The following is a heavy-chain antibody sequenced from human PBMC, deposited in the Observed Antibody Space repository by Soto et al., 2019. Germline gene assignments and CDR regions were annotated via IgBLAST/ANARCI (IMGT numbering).Heavy chain of an antibody. CDR2: IWYDGSNK. CDR1: GFTFSSYG. V-gene: IGHV3-33*01. J-gene: IGHJ6*02. D-gene: IGHD5-18*01. CDR3: ARGRGDTAMVRPYYYYYGMDV. Sequence: GGSMRLSCASCGFTFSSYGMHWVSQDPVEGLEWVAVIWYDGSNKYYADSVKGRFTISRDNSKNTLYLQMNSLRAEDTAVYYCARGRGDTAMVRPYYYYYGMDVWGQGTTVPVSS.